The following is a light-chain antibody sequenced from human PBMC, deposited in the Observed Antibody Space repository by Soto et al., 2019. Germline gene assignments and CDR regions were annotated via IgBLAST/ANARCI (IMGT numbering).Light chain of an antibody. CDR1: QSVSSSY. CDR2: GAS. J-gene: IGKJ4*01. CDR3: QQYGSSPLT. Sequence: EIVLTQSPGTLSLSPGARATLSCRASQSVSSSYLAWYQKKPGQAPRLLIYGASSRATGIPDRFIGSGAGTDFTLTSSRLEPEDFVVYYYQQYGSSPLTVGGGTNVELK. V-gene: IGKV3-20*01.